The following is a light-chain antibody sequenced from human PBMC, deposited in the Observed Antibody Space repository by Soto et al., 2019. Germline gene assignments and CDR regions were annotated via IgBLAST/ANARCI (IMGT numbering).Light chain of an antibody. V-gene: IGKV1-9*01. CDR3: QQTRSYPST. J-gene: IGKJ4*01. Sequence: ITLTHSQSSLSAWLVEGAAMXPRASQGINSYLAWYQQKPGKVPQLLIYEASILQSGVPSRFSGSGSGTDFTLTISSLQAEDFATYYCQQTRSYPSTFGGGTKVDI. CDR1: QGINSY. CDR2: EAS.